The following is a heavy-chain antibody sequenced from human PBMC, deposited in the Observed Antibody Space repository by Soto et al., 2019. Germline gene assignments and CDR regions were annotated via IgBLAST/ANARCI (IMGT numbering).Heavy chain of an antibody. CDR1: GFTFNNYA. CDR3: AKCDFLTYHFDS. V-gene: IGHV3-23*01. D-gene: IGHD2-21*02. Sequence: GGSLRLSCAASGFTFNNYAMAWVRQAPGQGLEWVSSITGSGVVTYYADSVRGRFTISRDNSKNSLSLQMNSLRADDSAVYYCAKCDFLTYHFDSWGQGTLVTVSS. CDR2: ITGSGVVT. J-gene: IGHJ4*02.